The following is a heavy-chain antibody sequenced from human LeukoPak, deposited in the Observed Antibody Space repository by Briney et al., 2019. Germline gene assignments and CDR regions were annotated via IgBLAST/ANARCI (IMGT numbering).Heavy chain of an antibody. CDR2: VTGSGGNT. J-gene: IGHJ4*02. D-gene: IGHD1-26*01. CDR1: GFTFSNYA. Sequence: GGSLRLSCAASGFTFSNYAMTWVRRAPGKGLEWVSTVTGSGGNTYYADSVKGRFTTSRDNSKNTLYLQMNSLRAEDTAVYYCVKDRLLSGSYCDYWGQGTLVTVSS. V-gene: IGHV3-23*01. CDR3: VKDRLLSGSYCDY.